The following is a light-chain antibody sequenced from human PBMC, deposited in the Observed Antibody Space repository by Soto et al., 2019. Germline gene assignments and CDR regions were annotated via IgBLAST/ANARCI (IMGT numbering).Light chain of an antibody. Sequence: EIVMTQSPPTLSLSHGERAALSCRASQSIRSNLAWYQQKPGQAPRLLIYGASTRATGIPARFSGSGSGTEFTLTISSLQSEDFAVYYCQQYNNWPAITFGQGTRLEIK. J-gene: IGKJ5*01. V-gene: IGKV3D-15*01. CDR3: QQYNNWPAIT. CDR1: QSIRSN. CDR2: GAS.